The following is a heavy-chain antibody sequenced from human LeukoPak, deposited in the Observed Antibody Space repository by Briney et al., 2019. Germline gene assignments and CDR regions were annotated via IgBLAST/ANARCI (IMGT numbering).Heavy chain of an antibody. V-gene: IGHV3-7*05. CDR1: GFTFSNYW. Sequence: GGSLRLSCAASGFTFSNYWMSWVRQAPGKGLEWVANIKQDGSEKYYVDSVKGRFTISRDNAKNSLYLQMNSLRAEDTAVYYCARGGDSSSWYWFDYWGQETLVTVSS. CDR3: ARGGDSSSWYWFDY. D-gene: IGHD6-13*01. CDR2: IKQDGSEK. J-gene: IGHJ4*02.